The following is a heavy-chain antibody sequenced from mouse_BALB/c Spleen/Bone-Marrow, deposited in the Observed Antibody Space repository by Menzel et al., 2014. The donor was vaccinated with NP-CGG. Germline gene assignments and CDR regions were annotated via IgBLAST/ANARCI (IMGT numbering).Heavy chain of an antibody. CDR2: IGDGGPYT. D-gene: IGHD1-2*01. Sequence: DVKLVESGGNLVKPGGSLKLSCAASGFTFSDYYMYWVRQTPEKRLEWGATIGDGGPYTYYPNSVEGRFSISRDNAKNSLYLQINSLKSEDSAMYYFASGGAHYCGRGFIYWGQGTLVTVSA. J-gene: IGHJ3*01. CDR3: ASGGAHYCGRGFIY. CDR1: GFTFSDYY. V-gene: IGHV5-4*02.